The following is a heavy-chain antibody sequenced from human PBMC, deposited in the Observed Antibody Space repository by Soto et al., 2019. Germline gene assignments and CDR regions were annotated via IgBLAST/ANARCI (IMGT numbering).Heavy chain of an antibody. CDR2: IWYDGSNK. J-gene: IGHJ4*02. Sequence: PGGSLRLSCAASGFTFSSYGMHWVRQAPGKGLEWVAVIWYDGSNKYYADSVKGRFTISRDNSKNTLYLQMNSLRAEDTAVYYCARDSTYYYDSSGSIGYWGQGTLVTVSS. V-gene: IGHV3-33*01. D-gene: IGHD3-22*01. CDR1: GFTFSSYG. CDR3: ARDSTYYYDSSGSIGY.